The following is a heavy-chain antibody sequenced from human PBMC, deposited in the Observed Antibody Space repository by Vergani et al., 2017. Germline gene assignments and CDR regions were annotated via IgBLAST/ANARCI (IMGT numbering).Heavy chain of an antibody. J-gene: IGHJ4*02. CDR3: ARDNGRWLLTFSPLDY. V-gene: IGHV1-18*01. D-gene: IGHD3-22*01. CDR1: GYTFTSFG. CDR2: ISAYNGNT. Sequence: QVQLVQSGAEVKKPGSSVKVSCKASGYTFTSFGISWVRQAPGQGLEWMGWISAYNGNTNYAQKLQGRVTRTTDTSTSTAYMELRSLRSDDTAVYSCARDNGRWLLTFSPLDYWGQGTLVTVSS.